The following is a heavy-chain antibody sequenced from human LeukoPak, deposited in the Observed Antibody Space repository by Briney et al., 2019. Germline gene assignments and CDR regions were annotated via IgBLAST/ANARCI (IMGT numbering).Heavy chain of an antibody. CDR1: GFTFSSYG. J-gene: IGHJ6*02. Sequence: GRSLRLSCAASGFTFSSYGMHWVRQAPGKGLEWVAIISYDGSNKYYADSVKGRFTISRDNSKNTLYLQMNSLRAEDTAVYYCAKESGSYSGNYGMDVWGQGTTVTVSS. CDR3: AKESGSYSGNYGMDV. CDR2: ISYDGSNK. V-gene: IGHV3-30*18. D-gene: IGHD1-26*01.